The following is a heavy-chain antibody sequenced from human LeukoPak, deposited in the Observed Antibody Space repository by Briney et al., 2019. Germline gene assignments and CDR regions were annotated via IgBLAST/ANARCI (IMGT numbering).Heavy chain of an antibody. D-gene: IGHD6-19*01. Sequence: ASVKVSCKVSGYTLTELSMHWVRQAPGKGLEWMGWINPNSGGTNYAQKFQGRVTMTRDTSISTAYMELSRLRSDDTAVYYCAREISTAGIVWGQGTLVTVSS. CDR1: GYTLTELS. V-gene: IGHV1-2*02. CDR2: INPNSGGT. CDR3: AREISTAGIV. J-gene: IGHJ4*02.